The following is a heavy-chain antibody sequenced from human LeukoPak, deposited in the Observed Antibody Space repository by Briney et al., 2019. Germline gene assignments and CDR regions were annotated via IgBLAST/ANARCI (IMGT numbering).Heavy chain of an antibody. Sequence: ASVKVSCKASGYTFTSYDINWVRQATGQGLEWMGWMNPNSGNTGYAQKFQGRVTMTRNTSISTAYMELSSLRSEDTAVYYCASSSQQLLYYYGMDVWGQGTTVTVSS. CDR2: MNPNSGNT. V-gene: IGHV1-8*01. CDR1: GYTFTSYD. D-gene: IGHD6-13*01. CDR3: ASSSQQLLYYYGMDV. J-gene: IGHJ6*02.